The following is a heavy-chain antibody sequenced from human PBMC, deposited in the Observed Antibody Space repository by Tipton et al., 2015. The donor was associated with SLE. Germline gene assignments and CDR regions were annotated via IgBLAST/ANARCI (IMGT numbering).Heavy chain of an antibody. CDR3: AKGALPCDSSAYYSTDY. J-gene: IGHJ4*02. CDR1: GFTFSDYA. CDR2: ISGSGGST. V-gene: IGHV3-23*01. Sequence: SLRLSCAASGFTFSDYAMSWVRQAPGKGLEWVSAISGSGGSTYYADSVKGRFTISRDNSKNTLYLQMNSLRAEDTAVYYCAKGALPCDSSAYYSTDYWGQGTLVTVSS. D-gene: IGHD3-22*01.